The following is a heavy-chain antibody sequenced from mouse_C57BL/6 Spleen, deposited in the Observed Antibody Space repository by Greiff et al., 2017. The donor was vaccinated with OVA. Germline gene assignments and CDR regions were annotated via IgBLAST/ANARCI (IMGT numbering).Heavy chain of an antibody. CDR1: GYTFTDYY. CDR3: ARSGYDYDDNYAMDY. CDR2: INPNNGGT. Sequence: EVQLQQSGPELVKPGASVKISCKASGYTFTDYYMNWVKQSHGKSLEWIGDINPNNGGTSYNQKFKGKATLTVDKSSSTAYMELRSLTSEDSAVYYCARSGYDYDDNYAMDYWGQGTSVTVSS. J-gene: IGHJ4*01. D-gene: IGHD2-4*01. V-gene: IGHV1-26*01.